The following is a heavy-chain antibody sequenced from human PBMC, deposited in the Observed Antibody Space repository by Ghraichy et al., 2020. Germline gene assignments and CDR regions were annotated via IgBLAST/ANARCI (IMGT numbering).Heavy chain of an antibody. Sequence: GGSLRLSCAASGFSFSNYIMNWVRQAPGKGLEWVSHISTSSRTISYADSVKGRFTVSRDNAKNSLFLQMNSLRDEDTAVYYCARASRVVRFYYYDALDVWGQGTTVTDSS. CDR1: GFSFSNYI. J-gene: IGHJ6*02. V-gene: IGHV3-48*02. CDR2: ISTSSRTI. D-gene: IGHD4-23*01. CDR3: ARASRVVRFYYYDALDV.